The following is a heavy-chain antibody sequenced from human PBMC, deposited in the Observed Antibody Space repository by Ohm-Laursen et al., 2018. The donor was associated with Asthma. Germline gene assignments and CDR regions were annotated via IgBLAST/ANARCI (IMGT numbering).Heavy chain of an antibody. V-gene: IGHV1-3*01. CDR3: ARDSYWSSGPPFFDY. J-gene: IGHJ4*02. CDR2: INAGNGNT. D-gene: IGHD6-19*01. CDR1: GYTFTSYA. Sequence: SVKVSCKASGYTFTSYAMHWVRQAPGQRLEWMGWINAGNGNTKYSQKFQGRVTITRDTSASTAYMELSSLRSEDTAVYYCARDSYWSSGPPFFDYWGQGTLVTVSS.